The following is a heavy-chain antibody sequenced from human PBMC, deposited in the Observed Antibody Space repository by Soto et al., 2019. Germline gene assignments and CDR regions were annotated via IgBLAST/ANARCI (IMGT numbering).Heavy chain of an antibody. Sequence: LSLTCAVYGGSFSGYYWAWIRQPPGKGLEWIGNIFYSGSTDYNPSLKSRVTMSLDTSKNHFSLRISSVTTADTAVYYCARVDWGSFDYWGQGTLVTVSS. CDR2: IFYSGST. CDR3: ARVDWGSFDY. J-gene: IGHJ4*02. CDR1: GGSFSGYY. D-gene: IGHD3-9*01. V-gene: IGHV4-59*01.